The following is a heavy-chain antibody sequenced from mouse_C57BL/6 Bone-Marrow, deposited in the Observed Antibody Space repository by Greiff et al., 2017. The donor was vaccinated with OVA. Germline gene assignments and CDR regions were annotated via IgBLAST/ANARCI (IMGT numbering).Heavy chain of an antibody. CDR1: GYSITSGYY. CDR2: ISYDGSN. CDR3: ARDRGTVVADWYFDV. D-gene: IGHD1-1*01. V-gene: IGHV3-6*01. Sequence: EVQVVESGPGLVKPSQSLSLTCSVTGYSITSGYYWNWIRQFPGNKLEWMGYISYDGSNNYNPSLKNRISITRDTSKNQFFLKLNSVTTEDTATYYCARDRGTVVADWYFDVWGTGTTVTVSS. J-gene: IGHJ1*03.